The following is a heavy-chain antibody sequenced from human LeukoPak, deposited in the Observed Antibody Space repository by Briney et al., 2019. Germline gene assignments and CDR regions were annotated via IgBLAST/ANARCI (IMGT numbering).Heavy chain of an antibody. CDR1: GFTFDDYA. V-gene: IGHV3-9*01. CDR2: ISWNSGSI. Sequence: GRSLRLSCAASGFTFDDYAMHWVRQAPGKGLEWVSGISWNSGSIGYADSVKGRFTISRDDAKNSLYLQMNSLRAEHTALYYCAKAYYYDSSGYFDYWGQGTLVTVSS. D-gene: IGHD3-22*01. CDR3: AKAYYYDSSGYFDY. J-gene: IGHJ4*02.